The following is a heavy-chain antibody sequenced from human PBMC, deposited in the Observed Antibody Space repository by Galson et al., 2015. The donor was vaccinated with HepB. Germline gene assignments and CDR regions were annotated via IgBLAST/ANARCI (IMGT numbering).Heavy chain of an antibody. J-gene: IGHJ6*02. CDR2: ISSSSSTI. V-gene: IGHV3-48*01. CDR1: GFTFSDYR. CDR3: ARDRCGGDCYDIYYYYGMDV. D-gene: IGHD2-21*02. Sequence: SLRLSCAASGFTFSDYRMNWVRQAPGKGLEWVSYISSSSSTIYYADSVKGRFTISRDSAKNSLYLQMNSLRAEDTAVYYCARDRCGGDCYDIYYYYGMDVWGQGTTVTVSS.